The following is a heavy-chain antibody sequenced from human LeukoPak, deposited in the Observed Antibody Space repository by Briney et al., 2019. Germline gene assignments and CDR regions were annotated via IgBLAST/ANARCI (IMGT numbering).Heavy chain of an antibody. D-gene: IGHD1-26*01. Sequence: ASVKVSCKAIGYNFRSHGIIWVRQAPGQGLEWMGWIDPYSGNTNYAQKFQGRVTMTTETFTSTADMEVTSLRSDDTAVYYCARGVGNEGLTIWGQGTLVTVSS. CDR3: ARGVGNEGLTI. J-gene: IGHJ3*02. CDR2: IDPYSGNT. V-gene: IGHV1-18*01. CDR1: GYNFRSHG.